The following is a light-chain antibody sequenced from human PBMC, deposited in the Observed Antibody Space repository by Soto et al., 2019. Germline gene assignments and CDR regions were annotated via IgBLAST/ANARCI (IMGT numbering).Light chain of an antibody. CDR1: QSVSRY. CDR2: ATS. J-gene: IGKJ3*01. V-gene: IGKV1-39*01. Sequence: DIQMTQSPSSLSASVGDRVSITCRTSQSVSRYVNWYQQKAGTAPKLLIYATSKLQSGVPSRFSGSGSGTDFTLSISSLQPEDVATYYCQQSYGIPPFTFGPGTRVDI. CDR3: QQSYGIPPFT.